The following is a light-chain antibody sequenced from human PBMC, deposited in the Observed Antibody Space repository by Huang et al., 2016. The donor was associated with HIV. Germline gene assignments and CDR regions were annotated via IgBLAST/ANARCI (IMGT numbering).Light chain of an antibody. CDR1: QDISNY. CDR2: DAS. CDR3: QQYDNFPYT. J-gene: IGKJ2*01. V-gene: IGKV1-33*01. Sequence: DIQMTQSPSSLSASVGDRVTITCQASQDISNYLNWYQQKPGKAPKLLIYDASNLETGVPSRFTGSGSGTDFTFTISILQPEDIATYYCQQYDNFPYTFGQGTKLEIK.